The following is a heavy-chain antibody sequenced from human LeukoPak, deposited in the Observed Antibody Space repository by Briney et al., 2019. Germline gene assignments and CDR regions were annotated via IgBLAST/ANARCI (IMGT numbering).Heavy chain of an antibody. CDR3: ARPRGVLRFLDQYYFDY. D-gene: IGHD3-3*01. V-gene: IGHV3-21*01. CDR1: GFTFSSYS. J-gene: IGHJ4*02. CDR2: ISSSSSYI. Sequence: GGSLRLSCAASGFTFSSYSMNWVRQAPGKGLEWVSSISSSSSYIYYADSVKGRFTISRDNSKNTLYLQMNSLRAEDTAVYYCARPRGVLRFLDQYYFDYWGQGTLVTVSS.